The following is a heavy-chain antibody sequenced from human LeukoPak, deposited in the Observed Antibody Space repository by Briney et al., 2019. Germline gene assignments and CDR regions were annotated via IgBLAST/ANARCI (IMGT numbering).Heavy chain of an antibody. Sequence: GGSLRLSCAASGFTFNYYSMHWVRQAPGKGLEWVSLISGDGGTTSYAHSVKGRFTISRDNSKNSLYLQMNSLRSEDTALYYCAKDYWGTGDYWGQGTLVTVSS. CDR2: ISGDGGTT. V-gene: IGHV3-43*02. CDR1: GFTFNYYS. J-gene: IGHJ4*02. D-gene: IGHD7-27*01. CDR3: AKDYWGTGDY.